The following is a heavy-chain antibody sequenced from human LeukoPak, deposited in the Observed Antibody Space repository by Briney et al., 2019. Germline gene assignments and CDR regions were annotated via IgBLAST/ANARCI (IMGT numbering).Heavy chain of an antibody. Sequence: RGSLRLSCTVSGFTFSIFEMNWVRQAPGKGLEWAAYITNSGSTIDYADSVKGRFTISRDNARNSLYLQMSSLRAEDTAVYYCVRGGGPSYKYNAFDIWGQGTMVTVSS. CDR3: VRGGGPSYKYNAFDI. J-gene: IGHJ3*02. CDR1: GFTFSIFE. V-gene: IGHV3-48*03. CDR2: ITNSGSTI. D-gene: IGHD2-15*01.